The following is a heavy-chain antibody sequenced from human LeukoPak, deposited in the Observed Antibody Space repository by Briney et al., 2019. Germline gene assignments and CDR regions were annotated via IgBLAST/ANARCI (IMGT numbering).Heavy chain of an antibody. CDR2: INPSGGST. CDR3: ARGPGPADDGGGYCFDY. D-gene: IGHD3-22*01. V-gene: IGHV1-46*01. Sequence: ASVKVSCKASGYTFTRYYLYWVRQAPGQGREWMGVINPSGGSTTSAQKFQGRVTMTRDTSTPTVYMELRSLSSEDTAVYYCARGPGPADDGGGYCFDYWGQGTLVTVSP. J-gene: IGHJ4*02. CDR1: GYTFTRYY.